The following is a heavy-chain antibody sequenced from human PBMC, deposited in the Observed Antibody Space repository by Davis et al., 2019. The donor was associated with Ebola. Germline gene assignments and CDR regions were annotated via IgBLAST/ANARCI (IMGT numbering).Heavy chain of an antibody. CDR1: GFSFSSYW. Sequence: GESLKISCGASGFSFSSYWMHWVRQAPGKGLVWVSRINSEGSRTDYADSVKGRFTISRDNAKNTLYLQMNSLRAEDTAVYYCAKMTTVTSMYFDLWGRGTLVTVSS. CDR2: INSEGSRT. D-gene: IGHD4-17*01. J-gene: IGHJ2*01. V-gene: IGHV3-74*01. CDR3: AKMTTVTSMYFDL.